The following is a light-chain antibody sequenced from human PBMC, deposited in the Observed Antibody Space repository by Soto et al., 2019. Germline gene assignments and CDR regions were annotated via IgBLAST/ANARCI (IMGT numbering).Light chain of an antibody. CDR2: GAS. J-gene: IGKJ1*01. CDR3: HHYFEWPPMT. V-gene: IGKV3-15*01. Sequence: EVVMTQSPATLSVSPGERATLSCRASETVATNLAWYQQKPGQAPRLLISGASTRAAGISDRFRGSGSGTEFTLTISSLRSEDSAIYYCHHYFEWPPMTFGQGTKVEI. CDR1: ETVATN.